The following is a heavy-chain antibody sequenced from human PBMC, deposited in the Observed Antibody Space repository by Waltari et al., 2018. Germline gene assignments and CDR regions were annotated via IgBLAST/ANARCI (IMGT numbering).Heavy chain of an antibody. D-gene: IGHD7-27*01. CDR2: IKYDGSAT. J-gene: IGHJ4*02. CDR3: IRPFEMGID. V-gene: IGHV3-7*03. Sequence: EVQLMESGGGLVQPGGSLRLSCAASGFSFSAYWMTWVRQAPGKGLEVVANIKYDGSATYHADSVNGRFSISRDNAKNSLYLQMNSVSADDTAVYYCIRPFEMGIDWGQGTLVTVSS. CDR1: GFSFSAYW.